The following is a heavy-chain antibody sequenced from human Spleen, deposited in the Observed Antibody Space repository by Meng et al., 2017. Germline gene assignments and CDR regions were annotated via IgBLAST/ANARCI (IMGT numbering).Heavy chain of an antibody. CDR2: IYYSGST. J-gene: IGHJ4*02. Sequence: SETLSLTCTVSGGSISSGGYYWSWLRPHPGKGLEWIGYIYYSGSTYYNPSLKSLVTISVDTSKNQLSLKLSAVTAAATAVDYCARGVDYFDYWGQGTLVTVSS. CDR3: ARGVDYFDY. V-gene: IGHV4-31*01. CDR1: GGSISSGGYY.